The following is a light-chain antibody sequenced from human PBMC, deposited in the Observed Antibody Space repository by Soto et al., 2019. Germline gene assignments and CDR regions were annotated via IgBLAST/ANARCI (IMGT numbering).Light chain of an antibody. J-gene: IGLJ2*01. V-gene: IGLV2-23*01. Sequence: QSALTQPASVSGSPGQSITISCTGTSSDVGTYNLVSWYQQHPGKAPKLMIYEGNKRPSGVSNRFSGSKSGNTASLTISGLQAEDEADYYCCSYAGSNTPVVFGGGTQLTVL. CDR2: EGN. CDR3: CSYAGSNTPVV. CDR1: SSDVGTYNL.